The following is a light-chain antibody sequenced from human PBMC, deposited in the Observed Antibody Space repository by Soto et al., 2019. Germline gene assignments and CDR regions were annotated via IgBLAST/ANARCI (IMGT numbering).Light chain of an antibody. CDR2: GNS. CDR3: QSYDRSLSGWV. CDR1: SSNIGAGYD. Sequence: QSVLTQPPSVSGAPGQRVTISCTGSSSNIGAGYDVHWYQQLPGTSPKLLIYGNSNRPSGVPDRFSGSKSGTSASLAITWIQAEDEADYYCQSYDRSLSGWVFGGGTKLTVL. V-gene: IGLV1-40*01. J-gene: IGLJ3*02.